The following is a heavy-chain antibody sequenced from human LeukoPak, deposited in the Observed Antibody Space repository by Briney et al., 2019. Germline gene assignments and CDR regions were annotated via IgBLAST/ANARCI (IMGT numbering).Heavy chain of an antibody. Sequence: PGGSLRLSCAASGFTFSSYAMSWVRQAPGKGLEWVANIKQDGSEKYYVDSVKGRFTISRDNAKNSLYLQMNSLRAEDTAVYYCARDRDYRLSSSKALDIWGQGTMVTVSS. CDR1: GFTFSSYA. CDR3: ARDRDYRLSSSKALDI. CDR2: IKQDGSEK. D-gene: IGHD6-6*01. J-gene: IGHJ3*02. V-gene: IGHV3-7*01.